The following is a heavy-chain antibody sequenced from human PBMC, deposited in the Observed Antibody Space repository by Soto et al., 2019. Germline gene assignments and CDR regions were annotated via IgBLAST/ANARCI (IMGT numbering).Heavy chain of an antibody. V-gene: IGHV1-2*02. CDR1: GYTFTAYF. CDR2: IKPNRGET. J-gene: IGHJ4*02. CDR3: ARASVAGTYDVLEG. D-gene: IGHD6-19*01. Sequence: QVQLVQSGAEVKKPGASVKVSCKTSGYTFTAYFLHWLRQAPGQGLEWMGLIKPNRGETEYARQFRGRITVTRDSSVNTVYMELNRLISDDTAVYYCARASVAGTYDVLEGWGQGTLITVSS.